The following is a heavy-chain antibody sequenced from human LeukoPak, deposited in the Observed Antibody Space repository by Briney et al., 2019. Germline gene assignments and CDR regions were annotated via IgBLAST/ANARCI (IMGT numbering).Heavy chain of an antibody. CDR1: GGTFSSYA. D-gene: IGHD3-10*01. V-gene: IGHV1-69*06. CDR3: ARGAVITMVRGVIFSWFDR. Sequence: ASVKVSCKASGGTFSSYAISWVRQAPGQGLEWMGRIIPIFGTANYAQKFQGRVTITADKSTSTAYMELSSLRSEDTAVYYCARGAVITMVRGVIFSWFDRWGQGTLVTVSS. CDR2: IIPIFGTA. J-gene: IGHJ5*02.